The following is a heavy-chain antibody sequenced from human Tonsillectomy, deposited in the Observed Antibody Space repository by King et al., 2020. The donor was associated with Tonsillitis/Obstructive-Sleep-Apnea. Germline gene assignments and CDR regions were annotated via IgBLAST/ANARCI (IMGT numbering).Heavy chain of an antibody. CDR3: ARLSLDYGDYYFDY. D-gene: IGHD4-17*01. J-gene: IGHJ4*02. V-gene: IGHV5-51*01. CDR2: IYPGDSDT. CDR1: GYSFTNYW. Sequence: QLVQSGAEVKKPGASLKISCEGSGYSFTNYWIGWVRQMPGKGLEWMGLIYPGDSDTRYSPSFQGQVTISADKSISTAYLQWSSLKASDTAMYYCARLSLDYGDYYFDYWGQGTLVTVSS.